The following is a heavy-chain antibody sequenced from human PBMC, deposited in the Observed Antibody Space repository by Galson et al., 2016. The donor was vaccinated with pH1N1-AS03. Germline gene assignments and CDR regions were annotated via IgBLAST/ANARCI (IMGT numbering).Heavy chain of an antibody. V-gene: IGHV3-30*04. Sequence: SLRLSCAASGLTLSTYAMHWVRQAPGRGLEWVAVTSSDGSNKYYADSVRGRFTISRDDSKNTLYLQMDSLRVEDTAVYYCARDFYDSSGYFKAPFDYWGQGALVTVSS. CDR2: TSSDGSNK. J-gene: IGHJ4*02. CDR1: GLTLSTYA. D-gene: IGHD3-22*01. CDR3: ARDFYDSSGYFKAPFDY.